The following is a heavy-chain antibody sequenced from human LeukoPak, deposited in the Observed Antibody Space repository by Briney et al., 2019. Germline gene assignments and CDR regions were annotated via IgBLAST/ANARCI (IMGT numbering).Heavy chain of an antibody. V-gene: IGHV3-74*01. CDR1: GFTLRSYW. D-gene: IGHD6-13*01. CDR3: ARGIAAAGIGLAFDY. J-gene: IGHJ4*02. Sequence: GGSPRLSCAASGFTLRSYWMHWVRQAPGKGLVWVSRISSDGSSTSYADSVKGRFTISGDNAKNTLYLQMNSLRAEDTAVYYCARGIAAAGIGLAFDYWGQGTLVTVSS. CDR2: ISSDGSST.